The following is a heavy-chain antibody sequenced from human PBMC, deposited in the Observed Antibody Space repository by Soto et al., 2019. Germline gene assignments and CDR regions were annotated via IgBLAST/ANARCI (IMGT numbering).Heavy chain of an antibody. J-gene: IGHJ6*02. V-gene: IGHV4-61*01. CDR1: GGSVSSGSYY. D-gene: IGHD6-19*01. Sequence: QVQLQELGPGLVKPSETLSLTCTVSGGSVSSGSYYWSWIRQPPGKGLEWIGYIYYSGSTNYNPSLKSRVTISVDTSKNQFSLKLSSVTAADTAVYYCARERRSGWYNYGMDVWGQGTTVTVSS. CDR2: IYYSGST. CDR3: ARERRSGWYNYGMDV.